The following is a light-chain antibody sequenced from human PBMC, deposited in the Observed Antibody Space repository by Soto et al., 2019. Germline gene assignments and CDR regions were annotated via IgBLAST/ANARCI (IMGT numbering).Light chain of an antibody. CDR3: SSYTSSSTLGV. CDR1: SSNIGSNT. Sequence: SVLTQPPSASGTPGQRVTISCSGSSSNIGSNTVNWYQQLPGTAPKLLIYSNNQRPSGVPDRFSGSKSGTSASLAISGLQSEDEADYYCSSYTSSSTLGVFGTGTKVTVL. CDR2: SNN. V-gene: IGLV1-44*01. J-gene: IGLJ1*01.